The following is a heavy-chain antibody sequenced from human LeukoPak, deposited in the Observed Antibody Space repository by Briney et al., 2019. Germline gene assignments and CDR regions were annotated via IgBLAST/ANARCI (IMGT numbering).Heavy chain of an antibody. D-gene: IGHD6-6*01. CDR1: GFTFSSYG. Sequence: GGSLRLSCAASGFTFSSYGMHWVRQAPGKGLEWVAFIRYDGSNKYYADSVKGRFTISRDNSKNTLYLQMNSRRAEDTAVYYCAKDHLAARSYYFDYWGQGTLVTVSS. CDR2: IRYDGSNK. J-gene: IGHJ4*02. CDR3: AKDHLAARSYYFDY. V-gene: IGHV3-30*02.